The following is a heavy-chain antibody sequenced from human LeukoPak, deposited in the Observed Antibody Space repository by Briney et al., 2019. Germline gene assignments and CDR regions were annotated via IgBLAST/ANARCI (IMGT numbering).Heavy chain of an antibody. D-gene: IGHD3-10*01. CDR1: GFTFSSYA. CDR3: ARDLYGSGSYHLTDY. Sequence: GGSLRLSCAASGFTFSSYAMHWVRQAPGKGLEWVTIISYDGSNEYYADSVKGRSTISRDNSKNTLYLQLNSLRAEDTGVYYCARDLYGSGSYHLTDYWGQGTLVTVSS. J-gene: IGHJ4*02. CDR2: ISYDGSNE. V-gene: IGHV3-30-3*01.